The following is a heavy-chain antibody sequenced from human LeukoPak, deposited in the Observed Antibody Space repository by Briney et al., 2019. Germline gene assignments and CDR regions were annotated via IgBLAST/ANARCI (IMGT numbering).Heavy chain of an antibody. CDR3: AGERRYSYGSYYYYYGMDV. J-gene: IGHJ6*02. CDR2: IYYSGST. D-gene: IGHD5-18*01. V-gene: IGHV4-59*01. CDR1: GGSISSYY. Sequence: SETLSLTCTVSGGSISSYYWSWIQQPPGKGLEWIGYIYYSGSTNYNPSLKSRVTISVDTSKNQFSLKLSSVTAADTAVYYCAGERRYSYGSYYYYYGMDVWGQGTTVTVSS.